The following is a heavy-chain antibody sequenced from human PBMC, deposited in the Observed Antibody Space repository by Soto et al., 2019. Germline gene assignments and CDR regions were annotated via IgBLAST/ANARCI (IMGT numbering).Heavy chain of an antibody. CDR1: GFTFSSYA. J-gene: IGHJ4*02. V-gene: IGHV3-23*01. Sequence: EVQLLESGGGLVQPGGSLRLSCAASGFTFSSYAMSWVRLAPGKGLEWVSAISGSGVSTYYADSVKGRFTISKDNSKNTFYLQMKSLRADDTVVYYCAKLDCSGVSCYYGSLMYYFDYWCQGTLVTVSS. CDR3: AKLDCSGVSCYYGSLMYYFDY. CDR2: ISGSGVST. D-gene: IGHD2-15*01.